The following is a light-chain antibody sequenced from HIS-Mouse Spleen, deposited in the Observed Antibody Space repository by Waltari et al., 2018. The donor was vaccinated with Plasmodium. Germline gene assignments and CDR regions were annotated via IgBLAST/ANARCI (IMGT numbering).Light chain of an antibody. J-gene: IGKJ4*01. Sequence: IVLTQSPATLSLSPGERPPLSCPASQSVSSYLAWYQQKPGQAPRLLIYDASNRATGIPARFSGSGSGTDFTLTISSLEPEDFAVYYCQQRSNWPLTFGGGTKVEIK. CDR1: QSVSSY. CDR2: DAS. V-gene: IGKV3-11*01. CDR3: QQRSNWPLT.